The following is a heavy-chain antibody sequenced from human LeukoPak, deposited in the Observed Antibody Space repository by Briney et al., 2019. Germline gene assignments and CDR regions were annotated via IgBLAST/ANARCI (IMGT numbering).Heavy chain of an antibody. D-gene: IGHD3-22*01. CDR1: GFSFSGSD. J-gene: IGHJ4*02. CDR2: IRSKANNYAT. CDR3: MAAVDLGSGYWEVY. Sequence: TGGSLRLSCAASGFSFSGSDIHWVRQASGKGLEWVGHIRSKANNYATESSASVKGRFTISRDESKNTAYLQMNSLKTEDTAVYYCMAAVDLGSGYWEVYWGQGTLVTVSS. V-gene: IGHV3-73*01.